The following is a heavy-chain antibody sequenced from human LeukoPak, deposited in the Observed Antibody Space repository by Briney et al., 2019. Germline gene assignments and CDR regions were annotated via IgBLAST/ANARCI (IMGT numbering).Heavy chain of an antibody. J-gene: IGHJ4*02. V-gene: IGHV3-48*03. CDR2: ISSSGSTI. Sequence: GGSLRLSCAASGFTFSSYEMNWVSQAPGKGLEWVSYISSSGSTIYYADSVKGRFTISRDNAKNSLYLQMDSLRAEDTAVYYCARGPSSPLTHWGQGTLVTVSS. D-gene: IGHD6-6*01. CDR3: ARGPSSPLTH. CDR1: GFTFSSYE.